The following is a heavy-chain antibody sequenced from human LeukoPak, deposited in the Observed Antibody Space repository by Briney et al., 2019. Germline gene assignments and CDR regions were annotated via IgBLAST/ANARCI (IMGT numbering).Heavy chain of an antibody. J-gene: IGHJ6*03. V-gene: IGHV4-61*02. CDR2: IYTSGST. Sequence: PSETLSLTCTVSGGSIISGSYYWSWIRQPAGKGLEWIGRIYTSGSTNYNPSLKSRVTISVDTSKNQFSLKLSSVTAADTAVYYCARGPYYDFWSGYYLGYYYYYMDVWGKGTTVTVSS. CDR1: GGSIISGSYY. D-gene: IGHD3-3*01. CDR3: ARGPYYDFWSGYYLGYYYYYMDV.